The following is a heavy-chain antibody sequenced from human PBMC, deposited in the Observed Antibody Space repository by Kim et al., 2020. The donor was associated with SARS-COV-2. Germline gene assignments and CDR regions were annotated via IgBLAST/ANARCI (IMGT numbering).Heavy chain of an antibody. D-gene: IGHD6-13*01. CDR2: ISGSGGST. Sequence: GSLRLSCAASGFTFSSYAMSWVRQAPGKGLEWVSAISGSGGSTYYADSVKGRFTISRDNSKNTLYLQMNSLRAEDTAVYYCAKDQPSYSSSWLEDPFDYWGQGTLVTVSS. J-gene: IGHJ4*02. CDR1: GFTFSSYA. V-gene: IGHV3-23*01. CDR3: AKDQPSYSSSWLEDPFDY.